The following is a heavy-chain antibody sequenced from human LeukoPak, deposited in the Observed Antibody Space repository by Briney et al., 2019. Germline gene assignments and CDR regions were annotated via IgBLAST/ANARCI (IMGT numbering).Heavy chain of an antibody. CDR1: GFTFSDYY. D-gene: IGHD5-24*01. J-gene: IGHJ4*02. CDR2: ISSSGSTI. Sequence: GGSLRLSCAASGFTFSDYYMSWIRQAPGKGLEWVSYISSSGSTIDYADSVKGRFTISRDNAKNSLYLQMNSLRAEDTAVYYCARDREMATILSFFDYWGQGTLVTVSS. CDR3: ARDREMATILSFFDY. V-gene: IGHV3-11*01.